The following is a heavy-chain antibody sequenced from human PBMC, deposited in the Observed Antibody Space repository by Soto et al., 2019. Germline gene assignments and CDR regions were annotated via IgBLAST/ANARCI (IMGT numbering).Heavy chain of an antibody. D-gene: IGHD1-26*01. CDR3: ARSRWELRS. CDR2: IYYSGST. J-gene: IGHJ4*02. V-gene: IGHV4-61*01. Sequence: SEALSLTCTVSVGSVSSGSYYWSWIRQPPGKGLEWIGYIYYSGSTNYNPSLKSRVTISVDTSKNQFSLKLSSVTAADTAVYYCARSRWELRSWGQGTLVTVSS. CDR1: VGSVSSGSYY.